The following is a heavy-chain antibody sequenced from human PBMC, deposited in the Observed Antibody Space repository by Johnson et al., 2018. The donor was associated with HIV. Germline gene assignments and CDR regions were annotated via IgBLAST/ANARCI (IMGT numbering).Heavy chain of an antibody. CDR1: GFTFDDYG. CDR2: INWNGGST. D-gene: IGHD6-19*01. V-gene: IGHV3-20*04. J-gene: IGHJ3*01. Sequence: VQLVESGGGVVRPGGSLRLSCAASGFTFDDYGMSWVRQAPGKGLEWVSGINWNGGSTGYADSVKGRFTISRDNAKNSLYLQMNSLRPEDTAVYYCVRGGQWGATDAFDVWGQGTMVTVSS. CDR3: VRGGQWGATDAFDV.